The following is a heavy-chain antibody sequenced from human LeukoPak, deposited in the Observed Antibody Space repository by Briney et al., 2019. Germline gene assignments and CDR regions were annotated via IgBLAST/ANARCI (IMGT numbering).Heavy chain of an antibody. D-gene: IGHD1-26*01. CDR2: MNPNSGNT. CDR1: GYTFKNYD. J-gene: IGHJ4*02. CDR3: ARGDWVWGSYVFDY. Sequence: ASVKVSCKASGYTFKNYDINWVRQATGQGLEWMGWMNPNSGNTGFAQKFQDRVSMTRDTSINTAYMELTSLRSEDTAVYYCARGDWVWGSYVFDYWGQGTLVTVSS. V-gene: IGHV1-8*02.